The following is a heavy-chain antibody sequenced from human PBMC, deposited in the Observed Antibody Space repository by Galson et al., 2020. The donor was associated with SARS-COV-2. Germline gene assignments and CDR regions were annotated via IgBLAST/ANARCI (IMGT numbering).Heavy chain of an antibody. V-gene: IGHV4-30-2*01. D-gene: IGHD2-15*01. Sequence: ASETLSLTCAVSGGSISSGGYSWSWIRQPPGKGLEWIGYIYHSGSTYYNPSLKSRVTISVDRSKNQFSLKLSSVTAADTAVYYCARAKGYCSGGSCYFADAFDIWGQGTMVTVSS. CDR2: IYHSGST. CDR3: ARAKGYCSGGSCYFADAFDI. CDR1: GGSISSGGYS. J-gene: IGHJ3*02.